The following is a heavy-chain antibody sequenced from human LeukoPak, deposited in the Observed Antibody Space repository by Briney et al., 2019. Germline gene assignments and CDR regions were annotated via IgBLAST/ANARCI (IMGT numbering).Heavy chain of an antibody. V-gene: IGHV4-30-4*08. D-gene: IGHD1-26*01. Sequence: NPSQTLSLTCTVSGGSIGRGDYYWSWIRQPPGKGLEWIGYIYYSGSTYYNPSLKSRVTISVDTSKNQFSLKLSPVTAADTAVYYCARDLGATYAFDIWGQGTMVTVSS. CDR3: ARDLGATYAFDI. CDR1: GGSIGRGDYY. CDR2: IYYSGST. J-gene: IGHJ3*02.